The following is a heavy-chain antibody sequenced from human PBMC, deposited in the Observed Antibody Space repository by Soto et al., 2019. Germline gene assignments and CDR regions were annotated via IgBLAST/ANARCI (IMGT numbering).Heavy chain of an antibody. J-gene: IGHJ4*02. CDR2: IYYSGST. D-gene: IGHD2-15*01. CDR1: GGSISSYY. CDR3: ARLSEQLLLSHDY. Sequence: PSETLSLTCTVSGGSISSYYWSWIRQPPGKGLEWIGYIYYSGSTNYNPSLKSRVTISVDTSKNQFSLKLSSVTAADTAVYYCARLSEQLLLSHDYWGQGSLVTVSS. V-gene: IGHV4-59*08.